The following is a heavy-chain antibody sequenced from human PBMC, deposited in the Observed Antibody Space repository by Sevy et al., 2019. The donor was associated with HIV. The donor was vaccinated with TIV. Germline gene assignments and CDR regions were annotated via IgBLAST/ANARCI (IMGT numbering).Heavy chain of an antibody. CDR2: FSFGCGKI. Sequence: GGSLRLSCAASGFTFSSYAMSWVRQAPGKGLEWVSTFSFGCGKINYADSVKGRFTISRDNSKNTLYLQMHSLRAEVMAVYYCAREGCSKPHDYWGQGTLVTVSS. D-gene: IGHD3-10*02. J-gene: IGHJ4*02. V-gene: IGHV3-23*01. CDR3: AREGCSKPHDY. CDR1: GFTFSSYA.